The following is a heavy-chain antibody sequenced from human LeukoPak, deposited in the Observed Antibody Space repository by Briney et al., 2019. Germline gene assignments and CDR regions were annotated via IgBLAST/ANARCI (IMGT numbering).Heavy chain of an antibody. Sequence: GGSLRLSCAASGFTFSSYAMTWVRQGPGKGLEWVADISGVGGSTFYADSVKGRFTISRDNSKNTLYLQMHSLRAEDAAVYYCVVYGGSDTNAFDIWGQGTMVTVSS. J-gene: IGHJ3*02. CDR1: GFTFSSYA. CDR3: VVYGGSDTNAFDI. V-gene: IGHV3-23*01. D-gene: IGHD5-12*01. CDR2: ISGVGGST.